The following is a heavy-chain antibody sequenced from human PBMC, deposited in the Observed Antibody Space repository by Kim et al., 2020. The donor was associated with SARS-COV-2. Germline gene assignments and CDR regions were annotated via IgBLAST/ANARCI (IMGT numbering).Heavy chain of an antibody. Sequence: SETLSLTCTVSGGSISSGSYYWSWIRQPAGKGLEWIGRIYTSGSTNYNPSLKSRVTISVDTSKNQFSLKLSSGTAADTAVYYCARDLYCSGGSCYGQPYDSSGSAFDIWGQGTMVTVSS. V-gene: IGHV4-61*02. CDR1: GGSISSGSYY. D-gene: IGHD2-15*01. CDR2: IYTSGST. J-gene: IGHJ3*02. CDR3: ARDLYCSGGSCYGQPYDSSGSAFDI.